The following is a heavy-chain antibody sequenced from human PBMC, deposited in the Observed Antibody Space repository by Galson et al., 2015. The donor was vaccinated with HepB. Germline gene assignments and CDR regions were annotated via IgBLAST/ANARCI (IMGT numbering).Heavy chain of an antibody. Sequence: LRLSCAASGITFSSYWMIWVRQAPGKGLECVANIKQNGSEQNYLDSVKGRFTISRDNTKNSLFLQMNSLRAEDTAVYYCATQPGAFDCWGQGTLVTVSS. V-gene: IGHV3-7*01. CDR1: GITFSSYW. CDR2: IKQNGSEQ. CDR3: ATQPGAFDC. D-gene: IGHD3-10*01. J-gene: IGHJ4*02.